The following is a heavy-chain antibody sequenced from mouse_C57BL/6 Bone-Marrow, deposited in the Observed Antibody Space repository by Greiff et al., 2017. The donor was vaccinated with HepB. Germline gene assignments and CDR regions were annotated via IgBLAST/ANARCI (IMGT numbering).Heavy chain of an antibody. CDR3: AVYGTYDY. CDR2: IYPGDGDT. CDR1: GYAFSSSW. V-gene: IGHV1-82*01. Sequence: VKLQESGPELVKPGASVKISCKASGYAFSSSWMNWVKQRPGKGLEWIGRIYPGDGDTSYNGKFKGKATLTADKSSSTAYMQLSSLTSEDSAVYCGAVYGTYDYRGRGTTLTVSS. J-gene: IGHJ2*01. D-gene: IGHD2-10*02.